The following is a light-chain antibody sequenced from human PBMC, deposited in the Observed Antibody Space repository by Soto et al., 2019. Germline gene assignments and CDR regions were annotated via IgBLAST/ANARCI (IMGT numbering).Light chain of an antibody. J-gene: IGKJ4*01. V-gene: IGKV3-11*01. CDR1: QSVSSY. CDR3: QQRSNWPPI. Sequence: TQAPATLSLSPGERATISCRASQSVSSYLAWYQQKPGQAPRLLIYDASNRATGITARFSGSGSGTDFTLTISSLEPEDFAVYYCQQRSNWPPIFGGGTKVDIK. CDR2: DAS.